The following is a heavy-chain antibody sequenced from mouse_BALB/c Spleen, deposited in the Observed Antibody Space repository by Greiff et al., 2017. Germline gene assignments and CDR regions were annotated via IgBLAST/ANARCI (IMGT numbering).Heavy chain of an antibody. CDR2: IWWNDDK. Sequence: QVTLKESGPGILQPSQTLSLTCSFSGFSLSTSGMSVGWIRQPSGKGLEWLAHIWWNDDKYYNPALKSRLTISKDTSNNQVFLKIASVVTADTATYYCARIAWDHDYDVGAMDYWGQGTSVTVSS. CDR3: ARIAWDHDYDVGAMDY. CDR1: GFSLSTSGMS. J-gene: IGHJ4*01. V-gene: IGHV8-8*01. D-gene: IGHD2-4*01.